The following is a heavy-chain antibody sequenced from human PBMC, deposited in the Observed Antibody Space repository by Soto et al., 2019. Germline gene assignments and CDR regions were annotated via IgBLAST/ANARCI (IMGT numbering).Heavy chain of an antibody. J-gene: IGHJ4*02. CDR3: ARSHVLRYFDWYLHTYYFDY. CDR1: GYRFHRYW. D-gene: IGHD3-9*01. Sequence: PXEALTISFPGSGYRFHRYWIGLVRQMPGKGLGWVGIIYPGDSDTRYSPSFQGQVTISADKSISTAYLQWSSPKASDTAMYYCARSHVLRYFDWYLHTYYFDYWGQGTLVTVYS. CDR2: IYPGDSDT. V-gene: IGHV5-51*01.